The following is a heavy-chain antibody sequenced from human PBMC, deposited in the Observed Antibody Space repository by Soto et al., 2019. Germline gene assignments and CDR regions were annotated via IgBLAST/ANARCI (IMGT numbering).Heavy chain of an antibody. Sequence: QVQLVQSGAEVKKPGSSVKVSCKASGGTFSSYAISWVRQAPGQGLEWMGGIIPIFGTANYAQKVQGRVTSTADESTSTGYMEVSSLRSGDTAVYYCARGRTGHTYWFDPWGQGTLVTVSS. CDR3: ARGRTGHTYWFDP. J-gene: IGHJ5*02. CDR1: GGTFSSYA. V-gene: IGHV1-69*01. D-gene: IGHD1-1*01. CDR2: IIPIFGTA.